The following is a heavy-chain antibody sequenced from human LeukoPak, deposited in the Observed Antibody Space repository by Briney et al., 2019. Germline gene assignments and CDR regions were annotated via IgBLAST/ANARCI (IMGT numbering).Heavy chain of an antibody. CDR2: IYYSGTT. CDR1: GFTFSSYG. V-gene: IGHV4-39*01. CDR3: ARRASGAGGTKAIDY. J-gene: IGHJ4*02. Sequence: GSLRLSCAASGFTFSSYGMHWVRQAPGKGLEWIGSIYYSGTTYYNPSLKSRVTISVDTSKNQFSLKLSSVTAADTAVYYCARRASGAGGTKAIDYWGQGTLVTVSS. D-gene: IGHD6-13*01.